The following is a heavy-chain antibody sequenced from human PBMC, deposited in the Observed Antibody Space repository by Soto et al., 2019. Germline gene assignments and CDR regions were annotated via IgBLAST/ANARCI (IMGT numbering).Heavy chain of an antibody. V-gene: IGHV3-23*01. J-gene: IGHJ3*02. Sequence: LRLSCAASGFTFSSYAMSWVRQAPGKGLEWVPAISGSGGSTYYADSLKGRFTISRDNSKNTLYLQMNSLRAEDTAVYYCAKVPQWELLRAFDIWGQGTMVTVSS. CDR2: ISGSGGST. CDR3: AKVPQWELLRAFDI. CDR1: GFTFSSYA. D-gene: IGHD1-26*01.